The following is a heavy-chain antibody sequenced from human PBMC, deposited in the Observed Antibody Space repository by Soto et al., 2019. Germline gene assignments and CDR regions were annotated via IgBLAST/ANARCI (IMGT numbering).Heavy chain of an antibody. Sequence: PGESLKISCKGSGHSFTSYWVAWVRQMSGKGLEWVGIIYPGDSVNRCSPSFQGQVTISADKSIITAYLQCSSLKASDTAMYCCARVRILPGLFRSFDYWGQGTQVTVSS. CDR1: GHSFTSYW. CDR3: ARVRILPGLFRSFDY. V-gene: IGHV5-51*01. CDR2: IYPGDSVN. D-gene: IGHD2-2*01. J-gene: IGHJ4*02.